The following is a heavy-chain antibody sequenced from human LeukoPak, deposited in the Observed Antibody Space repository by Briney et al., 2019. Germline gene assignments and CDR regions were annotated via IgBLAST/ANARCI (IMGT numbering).Heavy chain of an antibody. D-gene: IGHD2-15*01. CDR2: INSDGSSP. J-gene: IGHJ4*02. V-gene: IGHV3-74*01. CDR3: ARETSGSFPY. Sequence: GGSLRLPCTASGFTFSSYWMQWVRQAPGKGLVWVSRINSDGSSPSYADSVKGRFTISRDNSKNTLYLQMNNLSAEDTAVYYCARETSGSFPYWGQGTLVTVSS. CDR1: GFTFSSYW.